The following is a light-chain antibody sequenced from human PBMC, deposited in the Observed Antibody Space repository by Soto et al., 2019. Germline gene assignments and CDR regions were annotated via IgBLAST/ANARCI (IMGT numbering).Light chain of an antibody. V-gene: IGLV2-8*01. Sequence: QSVLTQPPSASGSAGQSVTISCTGTSTDVGGYNYVSWYQQHPGKAPKLMIYEVSKRPSGVPDRFSGSKSGNTASLTVSGLQAEDEADYYCSSYAGNNIHYVFGTGTKVTVX. CDR1: STDVGGYNY. CDR3: SSYAGNNIHYV. CDR2: EVS. J-gene: IGLJ1*01.